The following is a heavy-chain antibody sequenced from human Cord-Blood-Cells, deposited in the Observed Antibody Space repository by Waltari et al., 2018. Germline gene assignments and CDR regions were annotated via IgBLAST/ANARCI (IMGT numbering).Heavy chain of an antibody. Sequence: QVQLVQSGAEVKKPGASVKVSCKASGYTFTSYDINWGRQATGHGVGWMGWMNANSGNAGDAQKVQGRVTMTRNTCISPAYMGLSSLRSEDTAVYYCARDNSSWFDYWGQGTLVTVSS. CDR1: GYTFTSYD. CDR3: ARDNSSWFDY. J-gene: IGHJ4*02. CDR2: MNANSGNA. D-gene: IGHD6-13*01. V-gene: IGHV1-8*01.